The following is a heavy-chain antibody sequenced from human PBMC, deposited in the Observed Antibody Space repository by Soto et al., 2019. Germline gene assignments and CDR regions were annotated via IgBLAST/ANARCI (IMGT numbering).Heavy chain of an antibody. V-gene: IGHV4-34*01. J-gene: IGHJ6*02. CDR1: GGSFSGYY. D-gene: IGHD5-12*01. CDR3: ARVVATIRRYYYYYGMDV. Sequence: SETLSLTCAVYGGSFSGYYWSWIRQPPGKGLEWIGEINHSGSTNYNPSLKSRVTISVDASKNQFSLKLSSVTAADTAVYYCARVVATIRRYYYYYGMDVWGQGTTVT. CDR2: INHSGST.